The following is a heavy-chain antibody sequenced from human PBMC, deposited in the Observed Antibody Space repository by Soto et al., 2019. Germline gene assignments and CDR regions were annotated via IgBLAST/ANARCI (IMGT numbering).Heavy chain of an antibody. CDR3: ARDPIYIAVAGTYCYYGMDV. J-gene: IGHJ6*02. D-gene: IGHD6-19*01. CDR1: GFTFSSYW. V-gene: IGHV3-74*01. CDR2: INSDGSST. Sequence: GGSLRLSCAASGFTFSSYWMHWVRQAPGKGLVWVSRINSDGSSTSYADSVKGRFTISRDNAKNTLYLQMNSLRAEDTAVYYCARDPIYIAVAGTYCYYGMDVWGQGTTVTVSS.